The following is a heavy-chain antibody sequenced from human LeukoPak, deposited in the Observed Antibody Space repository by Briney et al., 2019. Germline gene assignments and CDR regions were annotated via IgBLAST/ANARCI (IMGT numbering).Heavy chain of an antibody. J-gene: IGHJ5*02. V-gene: IGHV4-39*01. Sequence: SETLSLTCNVSGGSIGSRSFYWGWIRQPPGQELEFIRNINHSGNTNYNSSLKSRVTISADTSRNQFSLKLRSVTAADTAVYYCARRTSGGYSGYIDRWGLGTLVTVSS. D-gene: IGHD5-12*01. CDR3: ARRTSGGYSGYIDR. CDR2: INHSGNT. CDR1: GGSIGSRSFY.